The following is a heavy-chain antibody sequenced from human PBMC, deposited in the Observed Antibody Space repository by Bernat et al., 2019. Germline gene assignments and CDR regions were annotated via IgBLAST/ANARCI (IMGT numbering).Heavy chain of an antibody. V-gene: IGHV3-30*01. J-gene: IGHJ4*02. D-gene: IGHD1-1*01. CDR2: ISYDGSNK. CDR3: ASHTGTTLTPVTEYYFDY. Sequence: QVQLVESGGGVVQPGRSLRLSCAASGFTFSSYAMHWVRQAPGKGLEWVAVISYDGSNKYYADSVKGRFTISRDNSKNTLYLQMNSLRAEDTAVYYCASHTGTTLTPVTEYYFDYWGQGTLVTVSS. CDR1: GFTFSSYA.